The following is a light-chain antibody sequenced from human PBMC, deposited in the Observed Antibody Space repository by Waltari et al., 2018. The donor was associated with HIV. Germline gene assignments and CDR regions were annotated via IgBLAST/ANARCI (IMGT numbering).Light chain of an antibody. J-gene: IGKJ3*01. Sequence: IQMTQSPSSLSASVGDRVTLTCRASQNIFSHLSWYQQRPGKAPRLLMCAASSLQSRVPSRFSGSASGTDFTLTITSLQPDDFATYYCQQTYSAPFTFGPGTKVDIK. V-gene: IGKV1-39*01. CDR2: AAS. CDR1: QNIFSH. CDR3: QQTYSAPFT.